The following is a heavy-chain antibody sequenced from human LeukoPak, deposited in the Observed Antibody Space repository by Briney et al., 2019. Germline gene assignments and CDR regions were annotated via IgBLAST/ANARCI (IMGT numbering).Heavy chain of an antibody. J-gene: IGHJ3*02. D-gene: IGHD7-27*01. CDR2: IFYSGST. CDR1: GGSISSYY. CDR3: ARDRPGEVGDAFDI. Sequence: MTSETLSLTCTVSGGSISSYYWSWIRQPPGKGLEWIGYIFYSGSTNYNPSLKSRVTISVDTSKNQLSLKLSSVTAADTAVYYCARDRPGEVGDAFDIWGQGTMVTVSS. V-gene: IGHV4-59*01.